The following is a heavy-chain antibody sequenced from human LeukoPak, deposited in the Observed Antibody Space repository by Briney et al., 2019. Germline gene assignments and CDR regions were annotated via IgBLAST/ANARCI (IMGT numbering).Heavy chain of an antibody. CDR3: ARAKRDYYDSSGYYYGAFDI. CDR2: IKQDGSEK. Sequence: GGSLILSCAASGFTFSSFWMSWVRQAPGKGLEWVANIKQDGSEKYYVDSVKGRFTISRDNAKNSLYLQMNSLRAEDTAVYYCARAKRDYYDSSGYYYGAFDIWGQGTIVTVSS. V-gene: IGHV3-7*01. CDR1: GFTFSSFW. D-gene: IGHD3-22*01. J-gene: IGHJ3*02.